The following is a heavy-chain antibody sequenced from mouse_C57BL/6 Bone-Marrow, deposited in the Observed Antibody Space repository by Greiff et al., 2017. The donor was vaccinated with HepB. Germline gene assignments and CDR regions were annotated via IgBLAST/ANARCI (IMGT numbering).Heavy chain of an antibody. J-gene: IGHJ2*01. D-gene: IGHD1-1*01. Sequence: QVQLQQPGAELVKPGASVKMSCKASGYTFTSYWLTWVRQRPGQGLEWIGDIYPGSGSTNYNEKFKSKATLTVDTSSSTAYMQLSSLTSEDSAVYYCARSITTVGAKGYWGQGTTLTVSS. V-gene: IGHV1-55*01. CDR1: GYTFTSYW. CDR2: IYPGSGST. CDR3: ARSITTVGAKGY.